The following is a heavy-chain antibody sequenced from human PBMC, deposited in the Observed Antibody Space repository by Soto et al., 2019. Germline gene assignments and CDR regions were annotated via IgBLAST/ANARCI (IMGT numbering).Heavy chain of an antibody. Sequence: EVQLVESGGGLVQPGGSLRLSCAASGFTFSGYWMSWVRQAPGKGLEWVANIKKDGSEQFYVDSVKGRFTISRDNAKNSLYLQMNSLRAEDTAVYYFAREAVWGQGTTVTVSS. CDR2: IKKDGSEQ. CDR1: GFTFSGYW. J-gene: IGHJ6*02. V-gene: IGHV3-7*05. CDR3: AREAV.